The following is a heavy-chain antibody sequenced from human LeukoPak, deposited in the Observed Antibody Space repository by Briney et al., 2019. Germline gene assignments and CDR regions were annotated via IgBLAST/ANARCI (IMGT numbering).Heavy chain of an antibody. CDR1: GFTFSNAW. J-gene: IGHJ4*02. Sequence: GGSLRLSCAASGFTFSNAWMSWVRQAPGKGLEWVSSISSSSSYIYYADSVKGRFTISRDNAKNSLYLQMNSLRAGDTAVYYCARGYCSSTSCYEAFDYWGQGTLVTVSS. CDR2: ISSSSSYI. V-gene: IGHV3-21*01. CDR3: ARGYCSSTSCYEAFDY. D-gene: IGHD2-2*01.